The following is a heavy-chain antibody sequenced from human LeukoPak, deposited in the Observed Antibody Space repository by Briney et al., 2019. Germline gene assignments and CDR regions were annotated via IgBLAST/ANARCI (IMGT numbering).Heavy chain of an antibody. V-gene: IGHV1-3*01. Sequence: ASVKVSCKASGYTFSIYGMHWVRQAPGQRLEWMGWINAGNENTKYSQKFQGRVSITRDTSASTAYMELSSLTSEDTAVYYCARDLYGDYFDYWGQGTLVTVSS. J-gene: IGHJ4*02. CDR3: ARDLYGDYFDY. D-gene: IGHD3-16*01. CDR2: INAGNENT. CDR1: GYTFSIYG.